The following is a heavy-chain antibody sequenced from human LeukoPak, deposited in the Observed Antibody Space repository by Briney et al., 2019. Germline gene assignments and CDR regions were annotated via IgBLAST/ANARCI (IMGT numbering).Heavy chain of an antibody. CDR2: IIPIFGTA. CDR3: ARTSGRSFVDIVATRDAFDI. CDR1: GGTFSSYA. V-gene: IGHV1-69*06. Sequence: SVKVSCKASGGTFSSYAISWVRQAPGQGLEWMGGIIPIFGTANYAQKFQGRVTITADKSTSTAYMELSSLRSEDTAVYYCARTSGRSFVDIVATRDAFDIWGQGTMVTVSS. D-gene: IGHD5-12*01. J-gene: IGHJ3*02.